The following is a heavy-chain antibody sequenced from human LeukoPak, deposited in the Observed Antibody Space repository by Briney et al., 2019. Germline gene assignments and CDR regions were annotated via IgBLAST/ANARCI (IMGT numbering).Heavy chain of an antibody. J-gene: IGHJ4*02. CDR2: IYTTGNT. CDR3: ARGGTLFTFFDS. CDR1: GGSISSDDYY. D-gene: IGHD2/OR15-2a*01. V-gene: IGHV4-61*02. Sequence: PSETLSLTCTESGGSISSDDYYWNWIRQPAGRGLEWIGRIYTTGNTMYNPSLESRVSMSIDTSKNQVSPKVKSVTAADTAVYYCARGGTLFTFFDSWGQGTLVTVSS.